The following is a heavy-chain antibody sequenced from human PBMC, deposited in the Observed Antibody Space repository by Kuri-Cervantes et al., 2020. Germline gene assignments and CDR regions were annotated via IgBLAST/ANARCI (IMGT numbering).Heavy chain of an antibody. J-gene: IGHJ5*02. CDR2: IYSCGST. V-gene: IGHV3-53*01. Sequence: GGSLRLSCAASGFTVSSNYMSWVRQAPGKGLEWVSVIYSCGSTYYADSVKGRFTISRDNAKNSLYLQMNSLRAEDTALYHCARGPPHREAVAGTGPFDPWGQGTLVTVSS. CDR1: GFTVSSNY. CDR3: ARGPPHREAVAGTGPFDP. D-gene: IGHD6-19*01.